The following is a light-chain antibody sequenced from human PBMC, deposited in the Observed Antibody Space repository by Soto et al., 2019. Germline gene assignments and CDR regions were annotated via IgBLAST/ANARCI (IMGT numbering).Light chain of an antibody. CDR2: GSS. CDR1: QSVSSSY. Sequence: EIVLTQSPGTLSSSPGERATLSCRASQSVSSSYLAWYQHRPGQAPRLLIYGSSRRATGIPDRFGGSGSGTDFTLTISRLEPEEFAVYYCQQYGASSWTFGQGTQVEIK. CDR3: QQYGASSWT. V-gene: IGKV3-20*01. J-gene: IGKJ1*01.